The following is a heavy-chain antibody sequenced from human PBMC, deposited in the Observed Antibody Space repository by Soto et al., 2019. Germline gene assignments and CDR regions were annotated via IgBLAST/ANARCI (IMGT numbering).Heavy chain of an antibody. J-gene: IGHJ4*02. CDR2: MNPDSDKT. CDR3: ARPGARYCCGDCYSSH. Sequence: QVQLVQSGAEVKKPGASVKVSCKASGYMFSNYDIIWVRQATGQGLEWMGWMNPDSDKTDYAQKFQGRVTMTGNTSISTAYIELTALTYEDTAIYYCARPGARYCCGDCYSSHWGQGTLVTVSS. V-gene: IGHV1-8*01. CDR1: GYMFSNYD. D-gene: IGHD2-21*02.